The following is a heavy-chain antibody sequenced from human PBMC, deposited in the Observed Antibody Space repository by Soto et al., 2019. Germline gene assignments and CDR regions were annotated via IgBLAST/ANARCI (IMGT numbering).Heavy chain of an antibody. V-gene: IGHV6-1*01. CDR1: GGSVSSNSAG. D-gene: IGHD1-26*01. Sequence: SQTLSLTCAITGGSVSSNSAGWSWVRQSPSRGLEWLGRTYYRSKWYYEYAVSVRGRITINPDTSKNQYSLQLNSVTPEDTAAYFCARGEQYSGRIFDYWGQGTLVTVSS. J-gene: IGHJ4*01. CDR2: TYYRSKWYY. CDR3: ARGEQYSGRIFDY.